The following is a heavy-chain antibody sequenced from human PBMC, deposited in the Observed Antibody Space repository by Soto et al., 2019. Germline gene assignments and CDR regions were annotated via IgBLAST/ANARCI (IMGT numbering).Heavy chain of an antibody. CDR3: VKDLFGMDV. Sequence: GGSLRLSCSASGFTFNQYSMQWVRQSPGKGLQFVSTISSNGGGTDYTDSVKGRFTISRDNSKKTLYLQMGRLRPGDTAVYYCVKDLFGMDVWGQGTTVTVSS. CDR1: GFTFNQYS. V-gene: IGHV3-64D*06. CDR2: ISSNGGGT. J-gene: IGHJ6*02.